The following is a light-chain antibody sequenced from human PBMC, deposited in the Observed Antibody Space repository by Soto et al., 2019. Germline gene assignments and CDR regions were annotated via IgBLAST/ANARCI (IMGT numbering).Light chain of an antibody. V-gene: IGLV2-11*01. Sequence: QSALTQPRSVSGSPGQSVTISCTGTSSDVGGYNYVSWYQQHPGKAPKLMIYDVSKRPSGVPDRFSGSKSGNTASLTISGLQAEDEADYHCSSYTTIKTVVFGGGTQLTVL. J-gene: IGLJ2*01. CDR1: SSDVGGYNY. CDR3: SSYTTIKTVV. CDR2: DVS.